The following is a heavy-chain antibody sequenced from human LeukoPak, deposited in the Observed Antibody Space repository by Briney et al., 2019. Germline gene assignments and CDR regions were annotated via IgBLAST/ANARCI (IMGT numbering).Heavy chain of an antibody. D-gene: IGHD5-12*01. CDR2: ISGSGGNT. Sequence: GGSLRLSCAASGFTFSSYAMSWVRQAPGKGLEWVSAISGSGGNTYYADSVKGRFTISRDNSKNTLYLQMNSLRAEDTAVYYCAKGYSGYEIHFDYWGQGTLVTVSS. J-gene: IGHJ4*02. CDR1: GFTFSSYA. V-gene: IGHV3-23*01. CDR3: AKGYSGYEIHFDY.